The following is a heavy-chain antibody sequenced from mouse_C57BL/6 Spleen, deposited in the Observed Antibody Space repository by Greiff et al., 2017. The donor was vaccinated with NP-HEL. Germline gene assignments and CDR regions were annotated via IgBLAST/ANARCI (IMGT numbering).Heavy chain of an antibody. CDR2: IWSGGST. Sequence: VQLKESGPGLVQPSQSLSITCTVSGFSLTSYGVHWVRQSPGKGLEWLGVIWSGGSTDYNAAFISRLSISKDNSKSQVFFKMNSLQADDTAIYYCASLYYGSSPYAMDYWGQGTSVTVSS. CDR3: ASLYYGSSPYAMDY. V-gene: IGHV2-2*01. CDR1: GFSLTSYG. J-gene: IGHJ4*01. D-gene: IGHD1-1*01.